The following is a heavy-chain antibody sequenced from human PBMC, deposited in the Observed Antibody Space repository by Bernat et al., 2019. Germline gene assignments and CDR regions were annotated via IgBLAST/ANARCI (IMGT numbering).Heavy chain of an antibody. CDR3: ASARIAAPSVGAFDI. J-gene: IGHJ3*02. D-gene: IGHD6-6*01. V-gene: IGHV4-39*01. Sequence: QLQLQESGPGLVKPSETLSLTCTVSGCSISSSSYYWGWIRQPPGKGLEWIGSTYYSGSTYYNPSLKSRVTISVDTSKIQFSLKLSSVTAADTAVYYCASARIAAPSVGAFDIWGQGTMVTVSS. CDR1: GCSISSSSYY. CDR2: TYYSGST.